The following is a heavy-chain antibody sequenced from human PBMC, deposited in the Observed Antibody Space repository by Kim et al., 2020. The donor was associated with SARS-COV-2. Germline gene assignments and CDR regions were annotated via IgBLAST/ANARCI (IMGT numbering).Heavy chain of an antibody. CDR1: GGSFSGYY. D-gene: IGHD3-3*01. CDR2: INHSGST. J-gene: IGHJ6*03. CDR3: ARGRGLRFLEWLGSDYYYYMDV. V-gene: IGHV4-34*01. Sequence: SETLSLTCAVYGGSFSGYYWSWIRQPPGKGLEWIGEINHSGSTNYNPSLKSRVTISVDTSKNQFSLKLSSVTAADTAVYYCARGRGLRFLEWLGSDYYYYMDVWGKGTTVTVSS.